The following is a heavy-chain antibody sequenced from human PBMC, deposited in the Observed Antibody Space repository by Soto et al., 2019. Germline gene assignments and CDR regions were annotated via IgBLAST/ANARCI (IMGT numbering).Heavy chain of an antibody. CDR1: GFTFSSYA. J-gene: IGHJ4*02. Sequence: EVQMLEAGGGLVQPGGSLRLSCAASGFTFSSYAMSWVRQAPGKGLEWVSAISGSGGSTYYADSVKGRFTISRDNSKNTLYLQMNSLRAEDTAVYYCAMHYIWGSYRAFDYWGQGTLVTVSS. CDR3: AMHYIWGSYRAFDY. D-gene: IGHD3-16*02. V-gene: IGHV3-23*01. CDR2: ISGSGGST.